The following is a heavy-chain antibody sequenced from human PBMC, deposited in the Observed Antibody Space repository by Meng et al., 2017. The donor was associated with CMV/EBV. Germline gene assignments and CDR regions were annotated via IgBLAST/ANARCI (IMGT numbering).Heavy chain of an antibody. CDR2: IRYDGSNK. V-gene: IGHV3-30*02. CDR1: GFTISRYA. CDR3: AKDSSTSSAKGSYFDY. Sequence: GESLKISCAASGFTISRYAMHWVRQAPGKGLEWVAVIRYDGSNKYYADSVKGRFTISRDNSKNTLYLQMNSLRAEDTAVYYCAKDSSTSSAKGSYFDYWGQGTLVTVSS. D-gene: IGHD2-2*01. J-gene: IGHJ4*02.